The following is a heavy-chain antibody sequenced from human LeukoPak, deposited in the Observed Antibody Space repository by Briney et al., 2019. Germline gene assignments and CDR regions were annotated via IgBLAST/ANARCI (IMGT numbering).Heavy chain of an antibody. D-gene: IGHD6-13*01. Sequence: RASVKVSCKASGGTFSSYAISWVRQAPGQGLEWMGWISAYNGNTNYVQKLQGRVTMTTDTSTRTAYMELRSLRSDDTAVYYCARDRIAAAGFSRYGMDVWGQGTTVTVSS. J-gene: IGHJ6*02. CDR2: ISAYNGNT. V-gene: IGHV1-18*01. CDR3: ARDRIAAAGFSRYGMDV. CDR1: GGTFSSYA.